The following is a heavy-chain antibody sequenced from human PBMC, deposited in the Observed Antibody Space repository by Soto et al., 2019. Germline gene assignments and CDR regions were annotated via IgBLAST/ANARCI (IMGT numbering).Heavy chain of an antibody. V-gene: IGHV1-69*06. CDR2: IIPLYGTV. CDR3: ARVRVIRGVIPSHFGL. Sequence: QAHLAQSGAEVKKPGSSVTVSCKASGGTFNSYGISWVRQAPGQGLDWIGVIIPLYGTVNYAQKFQGRVLITADKSTSTAYMDLNSLRSDDTAVYYCARVRVIRGVIPSHFGLWGQGTQVTVAS. D-gene: IGHD3-10*01. CDR1: GGTFNSYG. J-gene: IGHJ4*02.